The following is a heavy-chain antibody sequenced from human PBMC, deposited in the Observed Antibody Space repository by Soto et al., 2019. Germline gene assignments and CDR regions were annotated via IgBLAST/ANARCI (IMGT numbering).Heavy chain of an antibody. Sequence: GESLKISCKGSGYSFTSYWIGWVRQMPGKGLEWMGIIYPGDSDTRYSPSFQGQVTISADKSISTAYLQWSSLRSEDTAVYYCAEHYYDSSGPPNYFDYWGQGTLVTVSS. D-gene: IGHD3-22*01. CDR1: GYSFTSYW. V-gene: IGHV5-51*01. J-gene: IGHJ4*02. CDR2: IYPGDSDT. CDR3: AEHYYDSSGPPNYFDY.